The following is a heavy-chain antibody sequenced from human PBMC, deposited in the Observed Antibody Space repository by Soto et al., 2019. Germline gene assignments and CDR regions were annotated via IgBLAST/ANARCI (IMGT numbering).Heavy chain of an antibody. J-gene: IGHJ4*02. V-gene: IGHV4-39*01. CDR2: WYFSGTT. CDR1: GGSISGSSYY. Sequence: SETLSLTCTVSGGSISGSSYYWAWIRQPPGKELEWIGSWYFSGTTYYSPSLKSRVTISVDTSKNQFSLRLSSLTAADTAVYSCARGGKRVSMIRGFDFWGQGALVTVSS. D-gene: IGHD3-10*01. CDR3: ARGGKRVSMIRGFDF.